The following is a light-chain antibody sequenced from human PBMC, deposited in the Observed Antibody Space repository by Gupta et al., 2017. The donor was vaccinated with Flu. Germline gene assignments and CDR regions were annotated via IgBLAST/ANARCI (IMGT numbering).Light chain of an antibody. Sequence: ENVTLACRAGESVNRNHLAWYQQKPGQAPRLLMYGTSNRAPGILDRCSGGGSGTDVTLTINRREPEDAAVFYCHHYGTSPYTFGQGTNLEIK. CDR1: ESVNRNH. V-gene: IGKV3-20*01. CDR3: HHYGTSPYT. J-gene: IGKJ2*01. CDR2: GTS.